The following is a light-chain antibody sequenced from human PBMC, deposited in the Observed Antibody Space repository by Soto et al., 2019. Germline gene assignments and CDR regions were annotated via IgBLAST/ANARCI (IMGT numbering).Light chain of an antibody. J-gene: IGKJ5*01. CDR2: KAS. V-gene: IGKV1-5*03. Sequence: DIHMTQSPSTLSASVGDRVTITCRASQTISSWLAWYQQKPGKAPKLLIYKASTLKSGVPSRFSGSGSATDFTLTISSLEPEDFAVYYCQQRSNWITFGQGTRLEIK. CDR3: QQRSNWIT. CDR1: QTISSW.